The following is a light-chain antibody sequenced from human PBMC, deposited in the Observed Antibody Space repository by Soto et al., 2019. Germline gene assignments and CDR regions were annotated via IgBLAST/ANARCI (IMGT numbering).Light chain of an antibody. CDR1: QSVSIK. J-gene: IGKJ5*01. CDR2: DTS. V-gene: IGKV3-15*01. Sequence: EIVITQSPATLSVSPGERATLSCRASQSVSIKLAWYQQKPGQAPRLLIYDTSTRATGIPARFSGSGSGTEFTLTIRSLQSEDLAVYYGQQYNNWPPITVGQGKRREIK. CDR3: QQYNNWPPIT.